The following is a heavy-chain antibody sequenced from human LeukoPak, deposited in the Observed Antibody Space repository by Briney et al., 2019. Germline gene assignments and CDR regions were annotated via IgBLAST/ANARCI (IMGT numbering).Heavy chain of an antibody. CDR2: IHRGGNT. V-gene: IGHV3-66*01. Sequence: GGSLRLSCAASGFTVSGNYMSWVRQAPGRGLEWLSVIHRGGNTYYADSVKGRFTISRDSSKNTVFLQMDSLRAEDTAVYYCARDPGYGLGVDYGDYWGQGTLVTVSS. D-gene: IGHD3-10*01. J-gene: IGHJ4*02. CDR3: ARDPGYGLGVDYGDY. CDR1: GFTVSGNY.